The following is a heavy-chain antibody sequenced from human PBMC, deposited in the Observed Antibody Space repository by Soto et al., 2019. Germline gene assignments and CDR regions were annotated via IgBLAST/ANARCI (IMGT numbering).Heavy chain of an antibody. CDR2: INHSGST. CDR1: GGSISSYY. J-gene: IGHJ4*02. Sequence: SETLSLTCTVSGGSISSYYWSWIRQPPGKGLEWIGEINHSGSTNYNPSLKSRVTISVDTSKNQFSLKLSSVTAADTAVYYCARTTGAVAGTPFFDYWGQGTLVTVSS. V-gene: IGHV4-34*01. D-gene: IGHD6-19*01. CDR3: ARTTGAVAGTPFFDY.